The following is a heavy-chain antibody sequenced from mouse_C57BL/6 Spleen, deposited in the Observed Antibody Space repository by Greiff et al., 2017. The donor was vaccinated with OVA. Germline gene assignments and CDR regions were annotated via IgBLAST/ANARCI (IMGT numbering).Heavy chain of an antibody. CDR1: GYNFTSYD. J-gene: IGHJ3*01. V-gene: IGHV1-85*01. D-gene: IGHD2-2*01. Sequence: QVQLKESGPELVKPGASVKLSCKASGYNFTSYDINWVKQRPGQGLEWIGWIYPRDGSPKYNEKFKGKATLTVDTSSSTAYMELHSLTSSASADYFCATDYGYDEGPWIAYWGQGTRVTVSA. CDR2: IYPRDGSP. CDR3: ATDYGYDEGPWIAY.